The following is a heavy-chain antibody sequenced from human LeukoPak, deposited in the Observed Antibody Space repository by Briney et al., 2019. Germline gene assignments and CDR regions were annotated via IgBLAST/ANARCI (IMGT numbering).Heavy chain of an antibody. Sequence: PGRSLRLSCVASGFSFNDYGMHWVRQAPGKGLEWVAVIWNDGSYKYYVDSVKGRFTISRDNSKNTLYLQMNSLRADDTAVYYCAKPTRGSGSFLIDYWGQGTLVTVSS. CDR3: AKPTRGSGSFLIDY. J-gene: IGHJ4*02. CDR2: IWNDGSYK. V-gene: IGHV3-33*06. CDR1: GFSFNDYG. D-gene: IGHD1-26*01.